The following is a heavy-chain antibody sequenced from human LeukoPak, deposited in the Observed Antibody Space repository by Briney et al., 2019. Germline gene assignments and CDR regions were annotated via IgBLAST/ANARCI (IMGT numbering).Heavy chain of an antibody. CDR3: ARPEPLGGWLYAFDI. J-gene: IGHJ3*02. CDR1: GFTFSSYA. V-gene: IGHV3-30*04. CDR2: ISYDGSNK. Sequence: PGGSLRLSCAASGFTFSSYAMHWVRQAPGKGLEWVAVISYDGSNKYYADSVKGRFTISRDNSKNTLYLQMNSLRAEDTAVYYCARPEPLGGWLYAFDIWGQGTMVTVSS. D-gene: IGHD3-22*01.